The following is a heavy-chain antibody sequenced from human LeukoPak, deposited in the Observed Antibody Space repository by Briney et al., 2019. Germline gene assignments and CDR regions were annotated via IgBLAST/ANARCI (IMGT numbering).Heavy chain of an antibody. CDR1: GFTFSTYS. CDR3: AKEHDLWHEEGNWFDP. D-gene: IGHD3-3*01. J-gene: IGHJ5*02. V-gene: IGHV3-23*01. CDR2: ISADDTR. Sequence: GGSLGLSCLASGFTFSTYSMTWVRQVPGKGLDWVSAISADDTRYYADSVKGRFIVSRDNSKNTLYLQLNRLRVEDTAVYYCAKEHDLWHEEGNWFDPWGQGTLVTVSS.